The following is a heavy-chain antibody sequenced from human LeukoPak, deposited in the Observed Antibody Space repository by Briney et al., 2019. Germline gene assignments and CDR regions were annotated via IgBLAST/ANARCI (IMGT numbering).Heavy chain of an antibody. CDR1: GFTFSRYA. J-gene: IGHJ4*02. Sequence: PGRSLRLSCAASGFTFSRYAMQRVLQAPGKGLELVALISYDGSNKYYADSVKGRLPVSRDNSKNTLFLQMNSLRAEDTAVYYCAKVGSYHDFDYWGQGTLVTVSS. CDR3: AKVGSYHDFDY. V-gene: IGHV3-30*18. D-gene: IGHD3-22*01. CDR2: ISYDGSNK.